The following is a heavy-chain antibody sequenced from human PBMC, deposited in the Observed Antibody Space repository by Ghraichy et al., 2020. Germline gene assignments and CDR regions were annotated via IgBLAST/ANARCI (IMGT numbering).Heavy chain of an antibody. J-gene: IGHJ4*02. V-gene: IGHV4-59*01. CDR1: GGSLNNDY. Sequence: SQTLSLTCTVSGGSLNNDYRSWIRQPPGKGLEWIGFIHSSGSTSYNPSLESRITISLDTSKNQISLKVRSVTAADTAIYFCAREPYSCSGGTCYTGYFDSWGQGILVAVSS. D-gene: IGHD2-15*01. CDR3: AREPYSCSGGTCYTGYFDS. CDR2: IHSSGST.